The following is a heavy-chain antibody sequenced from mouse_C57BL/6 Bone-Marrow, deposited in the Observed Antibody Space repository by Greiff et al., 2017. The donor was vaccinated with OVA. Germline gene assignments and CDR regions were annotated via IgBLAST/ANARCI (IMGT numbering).Heavy chain of an antibody. V-gene: IGHV2-5*01. Sequence: VKLMESGPGLVQPSQSLSITCTVSGFSLTSYGVHWVRQSPGKGLEWLGVIWRGGSTDYNAAFMSRLSITKDNSKSQVFCKMNSLQADDTAIYYCAKNEYYYGSSLPFAYWGQGTLVTVSA. CDR2: IWRGGST. D-gene: IGHD1-1*01. J-gene: IGHJ3*01. CDR1: GFSLTSYG. CDR3: AKNEYYYGSSLPFAY.